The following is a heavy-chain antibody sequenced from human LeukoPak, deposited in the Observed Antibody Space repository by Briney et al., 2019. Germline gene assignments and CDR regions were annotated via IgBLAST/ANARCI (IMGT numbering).Heavy chain of an antibody. CDR2: INPSGGIT. Sequence: ASVKVSCKASGYTFTGYYMHWVRQAPGQGLEWMGIINPSGGITKHAQKFQGRFTMTRDTSTATFYMELSSLRSEDTAVYYCARLETLGSSIGDYWGQGTLVTVSS. CDR3: ARLETLGSSIGDY. CDR1: GYTFTGYY. J-gene: IGHJ4*02. V-gene: IGHV1-46*01. D-gene: IGHD6-6*01.